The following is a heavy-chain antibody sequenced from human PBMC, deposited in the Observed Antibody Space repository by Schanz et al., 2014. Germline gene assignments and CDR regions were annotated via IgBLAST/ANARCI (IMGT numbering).Heavy chain of an antibody. CDR3: SRCLARYQYYGVDV. CDR2: ISGSSIHK. CDR1: GFTFSDYY. V-gene: IGHV3-11*05. D-gene: IGHD3-10*01. Sequence: QVYLVESGGDLVKPGGSLRLSCAASGFTFSDYYMAWIRQAPGKGLEWVSHISGSSIHKNYADSVKGRFSISRDNGETSVYLQSNSLRVEESSVYECSRCLARYQYYGVDVWGQGTTVIVSS. J-gene: IGHJ6*02.